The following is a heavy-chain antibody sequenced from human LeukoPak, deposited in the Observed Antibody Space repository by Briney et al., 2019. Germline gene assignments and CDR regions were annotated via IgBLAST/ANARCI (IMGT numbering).Heavy chain of an antibody. V-gene: IGHV3-48*04. J-gene: IGHJ4*02. Sequence: GGSLRLSCAASGFTVSSNYMSWVRQAPGKGLEWVSYISSSSSTIYYADSVKGRFTISRDNAKNSLYLQMNSLRAEDTAVYYCARALMAYCGGDCSTLDYWGQGTLVTVSS. CDR3: ARALMAYCGGDCSTLDY. D-gene: IGHD2-21*02. CDR1: GFTVSSNY. CDR2: ISSSSSTI.